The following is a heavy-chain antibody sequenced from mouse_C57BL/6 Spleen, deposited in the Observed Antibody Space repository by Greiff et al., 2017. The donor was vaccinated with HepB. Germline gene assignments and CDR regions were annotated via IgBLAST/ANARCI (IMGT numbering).Heavy chain of an antibody. CDR2: INPSNGGT. CDR3: ARPRLLPYYFDY. V-gene: IGHV1-53*01. J-gene: IGHJ2*01. CDR1: GYTFTSYW. D-gene: IGHD1-1*01. Sequence: VQLKESGTELVKPGASVKLSCKASGYTFTSYWMHWVKQRPGQGLEWIGNINPSNGGTNYNEKFKSKATLTVDKSSSTAYMQLSSLTSEDSAVYYCARPRLLPYYFDYWGQGTTLTVSS.